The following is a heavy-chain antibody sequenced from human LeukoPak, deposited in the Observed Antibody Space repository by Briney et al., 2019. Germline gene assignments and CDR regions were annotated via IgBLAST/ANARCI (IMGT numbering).Heavy chain of an antibody. CDR3: ARESVVVPAAIRIPLDDNWNHYFDY. CDR1: GFTFSSYS. Sequence: GGSLRLSCAASGFTFSSYSMNWVRQAPGKGLEWVSSISSSSSYIYYADSVKGRFTISRDNAKNSLYLQMNSLRAEDTAVYYCARESVVVPAAIRIPLDDNWNHYFDYWGQGTLVTVSS. D-gene: IGHD2-2*01. CDR2: ISSSSSYI. J-gene: IGHJ4*02. V-gene: IGHV3-21*01.